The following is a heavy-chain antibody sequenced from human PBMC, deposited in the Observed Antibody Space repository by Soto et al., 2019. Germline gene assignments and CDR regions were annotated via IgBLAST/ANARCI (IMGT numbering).Heavy chain of an antibody. D-gene: IGHD6-19*01. V-gene: IGHV3-23*01. CDR2: IHGDGGSA. J-gene: IGHJ5*02. CDR1: GFIFRNYA. CDR3: VKDAVAGNGVWDWFDL. Sequence: GGSLRLSCAASGFIFRNYAMSWVRQAPGKGMELVSSIHGDGGSAYFADSVKGRFTVSRGDSKSTLYLQMSSLRVDDTALYFCVKDAVAGNGVWDWFDLWGQGTLVTVSS.